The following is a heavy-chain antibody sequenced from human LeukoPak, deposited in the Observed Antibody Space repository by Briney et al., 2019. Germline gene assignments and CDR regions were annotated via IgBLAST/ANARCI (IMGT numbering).Heavy chain of an antibody. CDR3: ASRKRGNDY. D-gene: IGHD7-27*01. CDR2: IYPSGRT. CDR1: GGSLSGYY. J-gene: IGHJ4*02. V-gene: IGHV4-59*10. Sequence: SETLSLTCAVYGGSLSGYYWTWVRQPAGKGLEWIGRIYPSGRTNYSPSLKSQVTISADTSQNQFSLKLSSVTAADTAVYYCASRKRGNDYWGQGTLVSVST.